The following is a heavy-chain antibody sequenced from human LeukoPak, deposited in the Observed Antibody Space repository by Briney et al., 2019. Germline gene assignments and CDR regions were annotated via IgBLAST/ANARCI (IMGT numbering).Heavy chain of an antibody. J-gene: IGHJ4*02. Sequence: SETLSLTCTVSGGSISSYYWSWIRQPPGKGLEWIGYIYYSGSTNYNPSLKSRVTISVDTSKNQFSLKLSSVTAADTAVYYCASGYCTNGVCYPGGFDYWGQGTLVTVSS. CDR1: GGSISSYY. CDR3: ASGYCTNGVCYPGGFDY. D-gene: IGHD2-8*01. V-gene: IGHV4-59*01. CDR2: IYYSGST.